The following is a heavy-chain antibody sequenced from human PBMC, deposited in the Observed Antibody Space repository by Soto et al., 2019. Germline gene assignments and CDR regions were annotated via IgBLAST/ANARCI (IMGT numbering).Heavy chain of an antibody. CDR2: IKQDGSEK. CDR3: AREPYYDFWSGYFDRVGRGYYYGMDV. D-gene: IGHD3-3*01. V-gene: IGHV3-7*01. Sequence: PGGSLRLSCAASGFTFSSYWMSWVRQAPGKGLEWVANIKQDGSEKYYVDSVKGRFTISRDNAKNTLYLQMNSLRAEDTAVYYCAREPYYDFWSGYFDRVGRGYYYGMDVRGQGTTVTVSS. J-gene: IGHJ6*02. CDR1: GFTFSSYW.